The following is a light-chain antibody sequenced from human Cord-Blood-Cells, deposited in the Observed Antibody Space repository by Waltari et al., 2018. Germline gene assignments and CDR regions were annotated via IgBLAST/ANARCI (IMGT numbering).Light chain of an antibody. V-gene: IGKV1-8*01. J-gene: IGKJ1*01. CDR3: QQYYSYPT. CDR2: AAS. Sequence: AIRMTQSPSSLSAPTGDIVTITCRASQGISSYLAWYQQKPGKAPKLLIYAASTLQSGVPSRFSGSGSGTDFTLTISCLQSEDFATYYCQQYYSYPTFGQGTNVEIK. CDR1: QGISSY.